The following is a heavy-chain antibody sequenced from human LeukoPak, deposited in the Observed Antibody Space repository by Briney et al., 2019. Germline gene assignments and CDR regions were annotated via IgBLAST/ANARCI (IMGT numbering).Heavy chain of an antibody. CDR2: INPNSGGT. CDR1: GYSLTSYG. V-gene: IGHV1-2*02. Sequence: ASAKVSCKASGYSLTSYGISWVRQAPGQGLEWMGWINPNSGGTNYAQKFQGRVTMTRDTSISTAYMELSRLRSDDTAVYYCARGPNYSRFDYWGQGTLVTVSS. CDR3: ARGPNYSRFDY. J-gene: IGHJ4*02. D-gene: IGHD2-21*01.